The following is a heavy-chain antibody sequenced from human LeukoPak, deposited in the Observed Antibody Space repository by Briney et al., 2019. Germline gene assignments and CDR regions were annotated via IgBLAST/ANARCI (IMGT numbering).Heavy chain of an antibody. V-gene: IGHV3-9*01. Sequence: QPGRSLRLSCAASGFTFDDCAMHWVRQAPGKGLEWVSGISWNSGSIGYADSVKGRFTISRDNAKNSLYLQMNSLRAEDTALYYCAIDKEAGTAGYYYGMDVWGQGTTVTVSS. CDR3: AIDKEAGTAGYYYGMDV. D-gene: IGHD1-7*01. J-gene: IGHJ6*02. CDR1: GFTFDDCA. CDR2: ISWNSGSI.